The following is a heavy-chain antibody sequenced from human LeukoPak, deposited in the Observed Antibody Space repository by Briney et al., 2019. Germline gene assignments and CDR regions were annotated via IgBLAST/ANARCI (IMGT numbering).Heavy chain of an antibody. Sequence: GGSLRLSCAAPGFTFSSSWMHWVRPAPGTGLVWVSRVNSDGTGTTYADSVEGRFTISRDNAKNTVHLQMDSLRAEDTAIYYCIRTLIVATSPYMDVWGKGTTVTVSS. CDR2: VNSDGTGT. J-gene: IGHJ6*03. V-gene: IGHV3-74*01. CDR1: GFTFSSSW. D-gene: IGHD5-12*01. CDR3: IRTLIVATSPYMDV.